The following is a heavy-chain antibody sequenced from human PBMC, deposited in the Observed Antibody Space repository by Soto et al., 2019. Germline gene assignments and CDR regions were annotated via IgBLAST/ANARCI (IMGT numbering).Heavy chain of an antibody. Sequence: GGSLRLSCAASGFTFSSYWMSWVRQAPGKGLEWVANIKQDGSEKYYVDPVKGRFTISRDNAKNSLYLQMNSLRAEDTAVYYCARFRHITMVRGDPSFYFDYWGQGTLVTVS. CDR2: IKQDGSEK. CDR1: GFTFSSYW. CDR3: ARFRHITMVRGDPSFYFDY. J-gene: IGHJ4*02. V-gene: IGHV3-7*05. D-gene: IGHD3-10*01.